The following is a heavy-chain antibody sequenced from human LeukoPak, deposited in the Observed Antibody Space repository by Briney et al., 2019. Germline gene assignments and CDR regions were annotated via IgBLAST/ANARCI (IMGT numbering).Heavy chain of an antibody. Sequence: PGRSLRPSCAVSGFTFSSYGIHWVRQAPGKGLEWVAVISYDGSSKDYADSVKGRFTISRDNSKKTLYLQMNSLRPEDTALYCCAKARWPNCGGDCYSDYWGQGTLVTVSS. D-gene: IGHD2-21*02. V-gene: IGHV3-30*18. CDR2: ISYDGSSK. J-gene: IGHJ4*02. CDR1: GFTFSSYG. CDR3: AKARWPNCGGDCYSDY.